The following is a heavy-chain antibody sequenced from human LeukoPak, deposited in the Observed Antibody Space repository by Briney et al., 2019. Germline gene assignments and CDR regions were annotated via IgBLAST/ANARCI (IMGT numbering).Heavy chain of an antibody. CDR3: ARVVAGKFY. J-gene: IGHJ4*02. V-gene: IGHV4-34*01. D-gene: IGHD6-19*01. CDR1: GGSFSGYY. CDR2: INHSGST. Sequence: PSETLSLTCAVYGGSFSGYYRSWIRQPPGKGLEWIGEINHSGSTNYNPSLKSRVTISVDTSKNQFSLKLSSVTAADTAVYYCARVVAGKFYWGQGTLVTVSS.